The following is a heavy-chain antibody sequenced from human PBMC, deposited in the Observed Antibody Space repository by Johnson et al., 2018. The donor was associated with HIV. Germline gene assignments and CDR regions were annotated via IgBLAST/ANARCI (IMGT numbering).Heavy chain of an antibody. D-gene: IGHD3-10*01. CDR3: TTGDGSGSYGVGSNDAFDI. V-gene: IGHV3-30*03. J-gene: IGHJ3*02. CDR1: RFTFSSYG. CDR2: ISYDGGNK. Sequence: QMLLVESGGGVVQPGRSLRLSCAASRFTFSSYGMHWVRQAPGKGLEWVAVISYDGGNKYYADSVEGRFTISRDNSKNTLYLQMNSRKTEDTAVYYCTTGDGSGSYGVGSNDAFDIWGQGTMVTVSS.